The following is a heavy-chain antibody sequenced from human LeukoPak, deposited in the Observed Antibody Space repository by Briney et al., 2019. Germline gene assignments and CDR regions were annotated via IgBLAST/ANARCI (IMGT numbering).Heavy chain of an antibody. D-gene: IGHD2-2*01. CDR1: GVSFSRYA. CDR2: TSGRGGST. Sequence: PGGSLRLSCAASGVSFSRYAMSWVRQAPGKGLEWASATSGRGGSTYYADSVKGWFTISRDNSKNTLYLQMNSLRAEDTAVYYCAKSDTSWSDFDYWGQGTLVTVSS. CDR3: AKSDTSWSDFDY. V-gene: IGHV3-23*01. J-gene: IGHJ4*02.